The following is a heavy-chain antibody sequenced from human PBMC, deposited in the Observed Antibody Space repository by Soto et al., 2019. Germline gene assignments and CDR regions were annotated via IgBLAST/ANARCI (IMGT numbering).Heavy chain of an antibody. CDR1: GFTFSDYY. CDR2: ISSSGSTI. V-gene: IGHV3-11*01. Sequence: GGSLRLSCAASGFTFSDYYMSWIRQAPGKGLEWVSYISSSGSTIYYADSVKGRFTISRDNAKNSLYLQMNSLRAEDTAVYYCARVDSGYDFPHENFDYWGQGTLVTVSS. D-gene: IGHD5-12*01. J-gene: IGHJ4*02. CDR3: ARVDSGYDFPHENFDY.